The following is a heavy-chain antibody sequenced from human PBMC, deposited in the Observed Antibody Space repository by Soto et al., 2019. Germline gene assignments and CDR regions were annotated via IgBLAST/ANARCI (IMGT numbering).Heavy chain of an antibody. CDR1: GGSISRGGYY. J-gene: IGHJ3*02. CDR2: IYYSGST. D-gene: IGHD2-15*01. V-gene: IGHV4-31*03. CDR3: ARGVVVVAATRDAFDI. Sequence: NLSLTCTVSGGSISRGGYYWSWIRQHPGKGLEWIGYIYYSGSTYYNPSLKSRVTISVDTSKNQFSLKLSSVTAADTAVYYCARGVVVVAATRDAFDIWGQGTMVT.